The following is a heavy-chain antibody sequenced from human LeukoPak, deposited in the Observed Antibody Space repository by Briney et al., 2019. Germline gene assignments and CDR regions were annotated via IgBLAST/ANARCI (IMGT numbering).Heavy chain of an antibody. V-gene: IGHV3-23*01. CDR1: GFTFSTHA. CDR3: AKRDSSGSYPYYFDY. Sequence: AGGSLRLSCVASGFTFSTHAMSWVRLAPGKGLEWVSAIGGSDGSTYYADSVKGRFTISRDNSKDTLYLQVNSLRAEDTAVYYCAKRDSSGSYPYYFDYWGQGTLVTVSS. D-gene: IGHD3-22*01. J-gene: IGHJ4*02. CDR2: IGGSDGST.